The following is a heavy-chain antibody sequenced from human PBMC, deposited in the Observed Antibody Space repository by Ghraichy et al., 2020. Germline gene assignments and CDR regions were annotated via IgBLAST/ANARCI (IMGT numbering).Heavy chain of an antibody. CDR1: GFTFSSYS. CDR3: ARPTDGFLEWVVDY. V-gene: IGHV3-21*01. D-gene: IGHD3-3*01. CDR2: ISSSSSYI. Sequence: GGSLRLSCAASGFTFSSYSMHWVRQAPGKGLEWVSSISSSSSYIYYADSVKGRFTISRDNSKNSLYLRMNSLRAEDTAVYYCARPTDGFLEWVVDYWGQGTLVTVSS. J-gene: IGHJ4*02.